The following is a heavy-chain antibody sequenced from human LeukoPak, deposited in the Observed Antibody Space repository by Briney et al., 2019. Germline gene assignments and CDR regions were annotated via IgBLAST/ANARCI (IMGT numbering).Heavy chain of an antibody. CDR2: IIPILGIA. V-gene: IGHV1-69*02. Sequence: SVKVSCKASGGTFSSYTISWVRQAPGQGLEWMGRIIPILGIANYAQKFQGRVTITADKSTSTAYMELSSLRSEDTAVYYCAKGDSGWSNWFDPWGQGTLVTVSS. D-gene: IGHD6-19*01. CDR1: GGTFSSYT. J-gene: IGHJ5*02. CDR3: AKGDSGWSNWFDP.